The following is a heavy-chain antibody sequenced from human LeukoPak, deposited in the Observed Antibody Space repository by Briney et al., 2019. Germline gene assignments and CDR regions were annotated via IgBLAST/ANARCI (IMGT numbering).Heavy chain of an antibody. CDR3: AKDTGERLGVLTGYYKSRKSYFDY. Sequence: GGSLRLSCAVSGFTFSNYAMSWVRQAPGKGLEWVSAISGAGGNTFYVDSVKGRFTISRDNSKNTLYLQMNSLRAEDTAVYYCAKDTGERLGVLTGYYKSRKSYFDYWGQGTLVTVSS. D-gene: IGHD3-9*01. V-gene: IGHV3-23*01. CDR1: GFTFSNYA. CDR2: ISGAGGNT. J-gene: IGHJ4*02.